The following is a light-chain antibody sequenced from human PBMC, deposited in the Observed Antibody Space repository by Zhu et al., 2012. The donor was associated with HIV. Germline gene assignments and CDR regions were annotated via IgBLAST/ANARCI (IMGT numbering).Light chain of an antibody. J-gene: IGKJ1*01. V-gene: IGKV3-15*01. CDR3: QQYYDWPRT. Sequence: EIGMTQSPATLSVSPGERATLSCRASQSVNSNLAWYQQKPGQAPRLIIYGASTRATGIPARFSGSGSGTEFTLTVSSMQSEDFADYYCQQYYDWPRTFGQRTKVE. CDR2: GAS. CDR1: QSVNSN.